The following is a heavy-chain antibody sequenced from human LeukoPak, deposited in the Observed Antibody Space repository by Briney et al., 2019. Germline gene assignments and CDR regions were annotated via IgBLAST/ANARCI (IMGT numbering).Heavy chain of an antibody. Sequence: SETLFLTCTVSGCSIRSYFWSWLRQPPGKGLEWIGYIWDTEITDYNPSLKSRVTISLDTSKNHISLKLRYVTAADTALYFCARGLVLATDDAFDIWGQGTLVTVSS. J-gene: IGHJ3*02. V-gene: IGHV4-59*01. CDR3: ARGLVLATDDAFDI. D-gene: IGHD5-12*01. CDR1: GCSIRSYF. CDR2: IWDTEIT.